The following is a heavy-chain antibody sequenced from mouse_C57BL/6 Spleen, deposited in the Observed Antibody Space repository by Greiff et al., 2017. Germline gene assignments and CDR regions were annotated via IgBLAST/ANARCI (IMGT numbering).Heavy chain of an antibody. Sequence: QVHVKQPGAELVRPGSSVKLSCKASGYTFTSYWMHWVKQRPIQGLEWIGNIDPSDSETHYNQKFKDKATLTVDKSSSTAYMQLSSLTSEDSAVYYCARWDYGSSYAYWGQGTTLTVSS. CDR2: IDPSDSET. D-gene: IGHD1-1*01. J-gene: IGHJ2*01. CDR1: GYTFTSYW. CDR3: ARWDYGSSYAY. V-gene: IGHV1-52*01.